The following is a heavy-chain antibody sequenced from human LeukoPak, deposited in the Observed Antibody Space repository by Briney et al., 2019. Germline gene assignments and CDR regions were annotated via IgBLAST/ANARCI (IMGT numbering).Heavy chain of an antibody. V-gene: IGHV4-4*02. D-gene: IGHD2-8*01. J-gene: IGHJ4*02. CDR2: INHSGST. CDR3: ASGMVYAFVY. CDR1: GGSITNTNW. Sequence: SETLSLTCAVSGGSITNTNWWSWVRQPPGKGLEWIGEINHSGSTNYNPSLKSRVTISVDTSKNQFSLKLSSVTAADTAVYYCASGMVYAFVYWGQGTLVTVSS.